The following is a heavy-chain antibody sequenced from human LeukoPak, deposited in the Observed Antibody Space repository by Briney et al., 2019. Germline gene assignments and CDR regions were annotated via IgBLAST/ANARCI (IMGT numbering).Heavy chain of an antibody. CDR2: INHSGST. CDR1: GGSFSGYY. D-gene: IGHD6-19*01. Sequence: SETLSHTCAVYGGSFSGYYWSWIRQPPGKGLEWIGEINHSGSTNYNPSLKSRVTISVDTSKNQFSLKLSSVTAADTAVYYCARGTGLGIAVAHGVDYWGQGTLVTVSS. CDR3: ARGTGLGIAVAHGVDY. V-gene: IGHV4-34*01. J-gene: IGHJ4*02.